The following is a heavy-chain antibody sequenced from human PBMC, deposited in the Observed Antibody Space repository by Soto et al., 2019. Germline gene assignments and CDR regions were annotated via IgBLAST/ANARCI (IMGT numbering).Heavy chain of an antibody. J-gene: IGHJ2*01. Sequence: QVQLVQSGAEVKKPGSSVKVSCKTSGGTFSSYAINWVRQAPGQGLEWMGGIIPIFGTANYAQKFQGRITITVHNTTNTAYMELRSMRSDDTAVLYCASSPPPSCTMESRDFDPWGRGTLVTVSS. CDR3: ASSPPPSCTMESRDFDP. V-gene: IGHV1-69*14. D-gene: IGHD2-2*01. CDR1: GGTFSSYA. CDR2: IIPIFGTA.